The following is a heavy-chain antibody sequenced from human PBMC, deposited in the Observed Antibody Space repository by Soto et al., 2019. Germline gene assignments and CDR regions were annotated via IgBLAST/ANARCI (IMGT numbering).Heavy chain of an antibody. CDR2: ISSSSSTI. D-gene: IGHD3-10*01. CDR3: ARAYDLFRITMVRGVINNYYYYMDV. J-gene: IGHJ6*03. CDR1: GFTFSSYS. Sequence: GGSLRLSCAASGFTFSSYSMNWVRQAPGKGLEWVSYISSSSSTIYYADSVKGRFTISRDNAKNSLYLQMNSLRAEDTAVYYCARAYDLFRITMVRGVINNYYYYMDVWGKGTTVTVSS. V-gene: IGHV3-48*01.